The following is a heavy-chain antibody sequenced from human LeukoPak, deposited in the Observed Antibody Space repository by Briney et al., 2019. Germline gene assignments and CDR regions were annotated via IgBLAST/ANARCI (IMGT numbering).Heavy chain of an antibody. CDR3: ARRGVAGTPNWFDP. CDR1: GGSFSGYF. V-gene: IGHV4-34*01. J-gene: IGHJ5*02. D-gene: IGHD6-19*01. CDR2: INDSGRT. Sequence: PSETLSLTCAVYGGSFSGYFWSWIRQPPGKGLEWIGEINDSGRTNYNPSLKSRVTISVDTSKNQFSLELSSVTAADTAVYYCARRGVAGTPNWFDPWGQGTLVTVSS.